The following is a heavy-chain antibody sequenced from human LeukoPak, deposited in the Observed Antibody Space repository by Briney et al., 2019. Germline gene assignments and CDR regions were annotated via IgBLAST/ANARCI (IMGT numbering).Heavy chain of an antibody. Sequence: ASVKVSCKASRYTFTGHYIHWVRQAPGQGLEWMGWVNPNSGGTNYAQKFQGRVSMTRDTSISTAYMELSRLKSDDTAVYYCARDYCTRTNCYLFDYWGQGTLVTVSS. CDR3: ARDYCTRTNCYLFDY. V-gene: IGHV1-2*02. J-gene: IGHJ4*02. D-gene: IGHD2-2*01. CDR2: VNPNSGGT. CDR1: RYTFTGHY.